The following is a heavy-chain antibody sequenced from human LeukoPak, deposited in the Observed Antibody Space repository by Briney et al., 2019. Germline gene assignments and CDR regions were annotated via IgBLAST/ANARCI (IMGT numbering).Heavy chain of an antibody. J-gene: IGHJ4*02. Sequence: GGSLRLSCAASGFTFSDYYMSWIRQAPGKRLEWVSYISSSSSYTNYADSVKGRFTISRDNAKNSLYLQMNSLRAEDTAVYYCARRTEDTAMVYDYWGQGTLVTVSS. V-gene: IGHV3-11*06. CDR2: ISSSSSYT. CDR3: ARRTEDTAMVYDY. CDR1: GFTFSDYY. D-gene: IGHD5-18*01.